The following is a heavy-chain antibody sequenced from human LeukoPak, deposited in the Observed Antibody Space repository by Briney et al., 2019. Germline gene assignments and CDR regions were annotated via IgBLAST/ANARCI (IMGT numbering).Heavy chain of an antibody. V-gene: IGHV3-66*01. CDR1: GFGVSVNY. D-gene: IGHD1-26*01. CDR2: LYASGTT. J-gene: IGHJ4*02. CDR3: AAKGNGYTGIYVFAH. Sequence: GGSLRLSCAASGFGVSVNYMSWVRQAPGKGLEWVSVLYASGTTKYADSVKGRFTISRDTSDNTLNLQMNGLGAEDSAVYYCAAKGNGYTGIYVFAHWGQGTPVTVSA.